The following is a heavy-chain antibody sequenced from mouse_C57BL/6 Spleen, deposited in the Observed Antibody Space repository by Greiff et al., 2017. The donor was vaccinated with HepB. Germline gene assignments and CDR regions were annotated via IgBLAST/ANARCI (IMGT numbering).Heavy chain of an antibody. D-gene: IGHD2-3*01. Sequence: VQLQQSGPELVKPGASVKMSCKASGYTFTDYNMHWVKQSHGKSLEWIGYINPNNGGTSYNQKFKGKATLTVNKSSSTAYMELRSLTSEDSAVYYCARSDGYRYYAMDDWGKGTSVTVSS. CDR1: GYTFTDYN. J-gene: IGHJ4*01. V-gene: IGHV1-22*01. CDR3: ARSDGYRYYAMDD. CDR2: INPNNGGT.